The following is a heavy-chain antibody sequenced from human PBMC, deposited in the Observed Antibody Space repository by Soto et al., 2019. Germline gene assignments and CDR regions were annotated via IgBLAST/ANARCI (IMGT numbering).Heavy chain of an antibody. CDR2: IYYSGST. CDR3: ARQAEGYGDDFDY. D-gene: IGHD4-17*01. V-gene: IGHV4-30-4*01. J-gene: IGHJ4*02. Sequence: QVQLQESGPGLVKPSQTLSLTCTVSGGSISSGDYYWSWIRQPPGKGLEWIGYIYYSGSTYYNPSLKCRVTVSVDTSKNQFSLKLSSVTAADTAVYYCARQAEGYGDDFDYWGQGTLVTVSS. CDR1: GGSISSGDYY.